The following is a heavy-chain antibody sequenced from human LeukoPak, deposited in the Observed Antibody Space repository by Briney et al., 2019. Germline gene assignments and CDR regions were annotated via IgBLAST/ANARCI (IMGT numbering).Heavy chain of an antibody. CDR1: GGSISSGSYY. Sequence: SQTLSLTCTVSGGSISSGSYYWGWIRQPPGKGLEWIGYIYNSGSTNYNPSLKSRVTISVDTSKNQFSLKLSSVTAADTAVYYCARGRRLFMIFGGSFDPWGQGTLVTVSS. CDR2: IYNSGST. D-gene: IGHD3/OR15-3a*01. V-gene: IGHV4-61*01. J-gene: IGHJ5*02. CDR3: ARGRRLFMIFGGSFDP.